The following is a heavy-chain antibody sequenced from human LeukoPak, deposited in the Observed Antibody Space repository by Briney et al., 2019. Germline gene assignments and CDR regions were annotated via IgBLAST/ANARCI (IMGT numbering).Heavy chain of an antibody. CDR2: ISEDGGSA. Sequence: PGVSLRLSCAASAFTFDDYAMHRGRQAPGKGPEWVSHISEDGGSAYYADSVKGRFTISRDNSKTSLYLQMNSLRTEDTALYYCAKAQVRIFQHWGQGTLVTVSS. CDR3: AKAQVRIFQH. J-gene: IGHJ1*01. D-gene: IGHD2-15*01. V-gene: IGHV3-43*02. CDR1: AFTFDDYA.